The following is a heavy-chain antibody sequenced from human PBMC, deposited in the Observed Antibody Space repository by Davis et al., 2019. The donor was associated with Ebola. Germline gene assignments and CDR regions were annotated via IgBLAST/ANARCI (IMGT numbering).Heavy chain of an antibody. CDR3: AGEMATIIGY. CDR1: GFTFSSYA. Sequence: GESLKISCAASGFTFSSYAMHWVRQAPGKGLEWVSSISSTSSTISYADSVKGRFTISRDNAKNSLYLQMNSLRAEDTAVYYCAGEMATIIGYWGQGTLVTVSS. J-gene: IGHJ4*02. CDR2: ISSTSSTI. V-gene: IGHV3-48*04. D-gene: IGHD5-24*01.